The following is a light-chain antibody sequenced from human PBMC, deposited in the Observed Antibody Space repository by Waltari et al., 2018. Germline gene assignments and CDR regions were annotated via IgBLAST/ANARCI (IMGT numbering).Light chain of an antibody. J-gene: IGLJ2*01. V-gene: IGLV1-47*01. CDR1: SSNIGRHY. CDR2: RNN. Sequence: QSELTQPPSASGTPGQRVTISCSGSSSNIGRHYVYWYQQLPGTAPKLLIYRNNQRPSGVPDRFSGSKSGTSASLAISGLRSEDEADYYCAAWDDSLSGLFGGGTKLTVL. CDR3: AAWDDSLSGL.